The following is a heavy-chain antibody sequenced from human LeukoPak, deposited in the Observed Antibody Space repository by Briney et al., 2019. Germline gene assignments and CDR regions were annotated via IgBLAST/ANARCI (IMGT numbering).Heavy chain of an antibody. D-gene: IGHD3-10*01. CDR3: ARHGGVLWFGEFPSDY. CDR1: GYTLTELS. J-gene: IGHJ4*02. Sequence: ASVKVSCKVSGYTLTELSMHWVRQAPGQGLEWMGWISAYNGNTNYAQKLQGRVTMTTDTSTSTAYMELRSLRSDDTAVYYCARHGGVLWFGEFPSDYWGQGTLVTVSS. V-gene: IGHV1-18*01. CDR2: ISAYNGNT.